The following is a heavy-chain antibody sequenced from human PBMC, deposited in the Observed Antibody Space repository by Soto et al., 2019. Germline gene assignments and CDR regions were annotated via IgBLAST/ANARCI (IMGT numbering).Heavy chain of an antibody. Sequence: GASVKVSCKASGYTFTSYDINWVRQATGQGLEWMGWMNPNSGNTGYAQKFQGRVTMTRNTSISTAYMELSSLRSEDTAVYYCARGVYCISTSCYNNWFDPWGQGTLVTVSS. J-gene: IGHJ5*02. D-gene: IGHD2-2*02. V-gene: IGHV1-8*01. CDR2: MNPNSGNT. CDR1: GYTFTSYD. CDR3: ARGVYCISTSCYNNWFDP.